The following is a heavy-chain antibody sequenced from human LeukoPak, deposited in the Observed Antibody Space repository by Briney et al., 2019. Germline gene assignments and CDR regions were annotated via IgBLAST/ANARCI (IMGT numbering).Heavy chain of an antibody. D-gene: IGHD1-26*01. CDR3: AAPRGGSYLGY. V-gene: IGHV3-30-3*01. CDR2: KSYDGSNK. Sequence: GGSLRLSCAASGFTFSSYAMHWVRQAPGKGLEWVAVKSYDGSNKYYADSVKGRFTISRDNSKNTLYLQMNSLRAEDTAVYYCAAPRGGSYLGYWGQGTLVTVSS. CDR1: GFTFSSYA. J-gene: IGHJ4*02.